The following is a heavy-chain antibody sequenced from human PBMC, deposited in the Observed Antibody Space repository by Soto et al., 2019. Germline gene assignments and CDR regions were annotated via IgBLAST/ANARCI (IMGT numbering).Heavy chain of an antibody. D-gene: IGHD6-25*01. CDR2: ISGSGLST. CDR1: GFTFSSYA. J-gene: IGHJ6*02. V-gene: IGHV3-23*01. CDR3: AKVLQRGFFYYGMDV. Sequence: EVQLLESGGGLVQPGGSLRLSCAASGFTFSSYAMVWVRQAPGKGLEWVSAISGSGLSTFYADSVKGRFTISRDNSNNTLYMQMNSLRADDTAVYYCAKVLQRGFFYYGMDVWGQGTTVTVSS.